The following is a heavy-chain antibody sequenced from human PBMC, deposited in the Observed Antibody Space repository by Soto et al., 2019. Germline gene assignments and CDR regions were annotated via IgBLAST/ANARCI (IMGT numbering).Heavy chain of an antibody. Sequence: GGSLRLSCAASGFTFSSYGMHWVRQAPGKGLEWVAVISYDGSNKYYADSVKGRFTISRDNSKNTLYLQMNSLRAEDTAVYYCAKDMDDFWNGYFDYWGQGTLVTVSS. J-gene: IGHJ4*02. V-gene: IGHV3-30*18. D-gene: IGHD3-3*01. CDR2: ISYDGSNK. CDR1: GFTFSSYG. CDR3: AKDMDDFWNGYFDY.